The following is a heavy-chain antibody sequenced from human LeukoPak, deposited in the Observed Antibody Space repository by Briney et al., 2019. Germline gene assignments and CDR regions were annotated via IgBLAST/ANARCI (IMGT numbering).Heavy chain of an antibody. J-gene: IGHJ4*02. D-gene: IGHD6-13*01. Sequence: SQTLSLTCAIYGDSVSANAWTWIRQSPLRGLEWLGRTYYRSTWYNEYAVSVKGRITINPDTSKNQFSLHLTSVTPDDTAVYFCARDIAAACDYWGQGTLVTVSS. CDR2: TYYRSTWYN. V-gene: IGHV6-1*01. CDR3: ARDIAAACDY. CDR1: GDSVSANA.